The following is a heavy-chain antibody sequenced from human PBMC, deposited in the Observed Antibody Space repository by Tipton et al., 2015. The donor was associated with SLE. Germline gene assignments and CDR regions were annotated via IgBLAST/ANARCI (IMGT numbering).Heavy chain of an antibody. V-gene: IGHV4-59*08. CDR1: GGSISSYY. D-gene: IGHD3-22*01. Sequence: TLSLTCTVSGGSISSYYWSWIRQPPGKGLEWIGYIYYSGSTNYNPSLKSRVTTSVDTSKNQFSLKLSSVTAADTAVYYCARLPSIHSGGYYYGMDVWGQGTTVTVSS. CDR2: IYYSGST. CDR3: ARLPSIHSGGYYYGMDV. J-gene: IGHJ6*02.